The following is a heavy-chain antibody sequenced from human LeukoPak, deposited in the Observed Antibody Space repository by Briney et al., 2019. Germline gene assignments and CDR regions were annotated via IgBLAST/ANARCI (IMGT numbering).Heavy chain of an antibody. Sequence: ASVKVSCKASGYTFTSYGITWVRQAPGQGLEWMGWISAYNGNTNYAQKVQGRVTMTTDTSTSTAYMELKSLRPDDTAVYYCARDQISATGDYWGQGTLVTVSS. CDR2: ISAYNGNT. J-gene: IGHJ4*02. D-gene: IGHD4-17*01. V-gene: IGHV1-18*04. CDR3: ARDQISATGDY. CDR1: GYTFTSYG.